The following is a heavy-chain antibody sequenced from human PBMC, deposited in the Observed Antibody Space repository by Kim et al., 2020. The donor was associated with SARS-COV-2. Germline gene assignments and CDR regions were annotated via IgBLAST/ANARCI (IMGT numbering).Heavy chain of an antibody. D-gene: IGHD2-2*01. J-gene: IGHJ4*02. Sequence: DSVKVSCKASGYKFNTYALNWLRQAPGQGLEWVGWINTQTGSPTYARAFTGRFVFSLDTSVTTAYLQIINLEAADSAVYYCARDAWVDCGRTSCFDYWGQGSLVTVSS. CDR2: INTQTGSP. CDR1: GYKFNTYA. V-gene: IGHV7-4-1*02. CDR3: ARDAWVDCGRTSCFDY.